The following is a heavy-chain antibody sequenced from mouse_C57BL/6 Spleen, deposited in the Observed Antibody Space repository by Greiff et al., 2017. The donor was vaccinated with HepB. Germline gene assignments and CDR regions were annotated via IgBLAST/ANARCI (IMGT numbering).Heavy chain of an antibody. Sequence: EVNVVESGGGLVQPKGSLKLSCAASGFTFNTYAMHWVRQAPGKGLEWVARIRSKSSNYATYYADSVKDRFTISRDDSQSMLYLQMNNLKTEDTAMYYRVRDEDYYGFYAMDYWGQGTPVTVSS. D-gene: IGHD1-2*01. J-gene: IGHJ4*01. CDR2: IRSKSSNYAT. CDR1: GFTFNTYA. V-gene: IGHV10-3*01. CDR3: VRDEDYYGFYAMDY.